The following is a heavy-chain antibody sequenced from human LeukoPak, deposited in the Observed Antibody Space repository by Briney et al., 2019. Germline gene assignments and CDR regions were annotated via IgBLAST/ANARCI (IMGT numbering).Heavy chain of an antibody. V-gene: IGHV3-53*01. J-gene: IGHJ3*01. Sequence: GGSLRLSCAASGFTVSSNYMSWVCQAPGKGLEWVSRITGSGGSTYYGDSVKGRFTISRDNSKNTLYLQMNSLRAEDTAVYYCAKGIAGWGAFDVWGQGTMVTVSS. CDR1: GFTVSSNY. CDR3: AKGIAGWGAFDV. CDR2: ITGSGGST. D-gene: IGHD6-19*01.